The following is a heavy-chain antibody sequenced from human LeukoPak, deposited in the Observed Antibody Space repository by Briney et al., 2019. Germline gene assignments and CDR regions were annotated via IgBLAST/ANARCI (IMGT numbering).Heavy chain of an antibody. CDR1: GGSISSGGYY. Sequence: PSETLSLTCTVSGGSISSGGYYWSWIRQPPGKGLEWIGYIYHSGSTYYNPSLKSRVTISVDRSKNQFSLKLSSVTAADTAVYYCVRLDVVRGVPLYWGQGTLVTVSS. V-gene: IGHV4-30-2*01. CDR3: VRLDVVRGVPLY. J-gene: IGHJ4*02. CDR2: IYHSGST. D-gene: IGHD3-10*01.